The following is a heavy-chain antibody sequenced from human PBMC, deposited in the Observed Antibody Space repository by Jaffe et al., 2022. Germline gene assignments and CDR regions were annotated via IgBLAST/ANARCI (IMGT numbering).Heavy chain of an antibody. Sequence: EVQLVESGGGLVKPGGSLRLSCAASGFTFSSYSMNWVRQAPGKGLEWVSSISSSSSYIYYADSVKGRFTISRDNAKNSLYLQMNSLRAEDTAVYYCARDPAPEVVPAAIWGIYYYYYMDVWGKGTTVTVSS. CDR3: ARDPAPEVVPAAIWGIYYYYYMDV. CDR1: GFTFSSYS. CDR2: ISSSSSYI. D-gene: IGHD2-2*01. J-gene: IGHJ6*03. V-gene: IGHV3-21*01.